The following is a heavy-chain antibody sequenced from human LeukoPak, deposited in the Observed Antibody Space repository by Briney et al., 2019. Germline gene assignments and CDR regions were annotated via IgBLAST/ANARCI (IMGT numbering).Heavy chain of an antibody. CDR3: ARDVLLSHLYYYYYGMDV. J-gene: IGHJ6*02. Sequence: ASVKVSCKASGYTFTSYYMHWVRQAPGQGLEWMGIINPSGGSTSYAQKFQGRVTMTRDTSTSTVYMELSSLRSEDTAVYYCARDVLLSHLYYYYYGMDVWGQGTTVTVSS. CDR1: GYTFTSYY. D-gene: IGHD3-10*01. CDR2: INPSGGST. V-gene: IGHV1-46*01.